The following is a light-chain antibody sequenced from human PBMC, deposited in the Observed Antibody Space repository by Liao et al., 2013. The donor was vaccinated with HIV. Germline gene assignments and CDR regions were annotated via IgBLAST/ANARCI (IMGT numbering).Light chain of an antibody. Sequence: SYELTQPPSVSVSPGQTASIICSGDKLGEKYVSWYQQKPGQSPVLVIYEDEKRPSGIPERFSGSNSGNTATLTISGTQPVDEADYYCQAWDSTTVIFGGGTKLTVL. CDR1: KLGEKY. J-gene: IGLJ2*01. V-gene: IGLV3-1*01. CDR2: EDE. CDR3: QAWDSTTVI.